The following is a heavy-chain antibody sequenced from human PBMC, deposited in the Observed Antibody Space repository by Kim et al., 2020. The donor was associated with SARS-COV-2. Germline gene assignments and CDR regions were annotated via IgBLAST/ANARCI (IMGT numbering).Heavy chain of an antibody. CDR1: GYSFTSYW. J-gene: IGHJ3*02. D-gene: IGHD3-3*01. CDR3: ARLKRITIFGVVIEGPFDI. Sequence: GESLKISCKGSGYSFTSYWIGWVRQMPGKGLEWMGIIYPGDTDTGYSPSFQGQVTISADKSISTAYLQWSSLKASDTAMYYCARLKRITIFGVVIEGPFDIWGQGTMVTVSS. V-gene: IGHV5-51*01. CDR2: IYPGDTDT.